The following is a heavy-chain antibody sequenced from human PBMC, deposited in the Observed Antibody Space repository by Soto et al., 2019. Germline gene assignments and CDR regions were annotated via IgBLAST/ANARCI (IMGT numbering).Heavy chain of an antibody. D-gene: IGHD1-26*01. Sequence: QVQLVQSGAEVKKPGSSVKVSCKASGGTFSSYAISWVRQAPGQGLEWMGGIIPIFGTANYAQKFQGRVTITADKPTSTAYMELSSLRSEDRAVYYCAGGAAPEGWGSYRWEDYWGQGTLVTVSS. CDR3: AGGAAPEGWGSYRWEDY. CDR1: GGTFSSYA. J-gene: IGHJ4*02. CDR2: IIPIFGTA. V-gene: IGHV1-69*06.